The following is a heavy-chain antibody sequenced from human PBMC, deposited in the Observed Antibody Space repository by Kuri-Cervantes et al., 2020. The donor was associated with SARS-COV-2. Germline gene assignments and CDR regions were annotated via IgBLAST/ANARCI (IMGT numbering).Heavy chain of an antibody. CDR3: ARGIGIAAAGH. CDR2: ISGHSERT. D-gene: IGHD6-13*01. Sequence: GGSLRLSCEVSGFTFERFAMGWVRQAPGKGLEWVSSISGHSERTYYADSVKGRFTISRDNAKNTLYLQMNSLRAEDTAVYYCARGIGIAAAGHWGQGTLVTVSS. J-gene: IGHJ4*02. V-gene: IGHV3-23*01. CDR1: GFTFERFA.